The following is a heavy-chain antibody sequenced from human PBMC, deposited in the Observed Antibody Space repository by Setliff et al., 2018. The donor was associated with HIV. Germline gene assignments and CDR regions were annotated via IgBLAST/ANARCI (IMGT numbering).Heavy chain of an antibody. CDR3: ARARDSSGYYPGAFDI. CDR1: GFTFSSYN. V-gene: IGHV3-21*04. D-gene: IGHD3-22*01. J-gene: IGHJ3*02. Sequence: GGSLRLSCAASGFTFSSYNMNWVRQAPGKGLEWVSSISRSSSYTYYPGSVKGRFTISRENAKNSLYLQMNSLRAGDTAVYYCARARDSSGYYPGAFDIWGQGTMVTVSS. CDR2: ISRSSSYT.